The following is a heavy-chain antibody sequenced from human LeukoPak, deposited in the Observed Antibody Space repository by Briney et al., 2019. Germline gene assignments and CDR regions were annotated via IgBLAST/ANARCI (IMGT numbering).Heavy chain of an antibody. CDR1: GGTFISYA. D-gene: IGHD3-3*01. J-gene: IGHJ5*02. CDR2: IIPIFGTA. Sequence: SVKVSCKASGGTFISYAISWVRQAPGQGLEWMGGIIPIFGTANYVQKFQGRVTITADESTSTAYMELSSLRSEDTAVYYCARSPAFGVVIIRNWFDPWGQGTLVTVSS. V-gene: IGHV1-69*13. CDR3: ARSPAFGVVIIRNWFDP.